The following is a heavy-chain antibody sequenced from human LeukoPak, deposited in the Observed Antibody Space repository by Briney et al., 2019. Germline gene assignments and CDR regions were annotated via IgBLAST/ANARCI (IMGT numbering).Heavy chain of an antibody. Sequence: SETLSLTCTVSGGSISSTTYYWDWIRQPPGKGLEWIGTIYYSGSTNYNPSLKSRVTISVDTSKNQFSLKLSSVTAADTAVYYCARSAGGVWAAFDMWGPGTMVTVSS. V-gene: IGHV4-39*07. CDR1: GGSISSTTYY. CDR3: ARSAGGVWAAFDM. CDR2: IYYSGST. D-gene: IGHD1-26*01. J-gene: IGHJ3*02.